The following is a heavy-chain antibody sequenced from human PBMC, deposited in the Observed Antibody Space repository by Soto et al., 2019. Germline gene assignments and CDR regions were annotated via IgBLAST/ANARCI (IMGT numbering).Heavy chain of an antibody. CDR3: TKVGPHPQTTEAFDWFDP. CDR1: GFTFSSYA. CDR2: ISYDGSNK. V-gene: IGHV3-30-3*01. Sequence: GGSLRLSCAASGFTFSSYAMHWVRQAPGKGLEWVAVISYDGSNKYYADSVKGRFTISRDNSKNTLHLQMNSLRADDTAVYYCTKVGPHPQTTEAFDWFDPWGQGTLVTVSS. D-gene: IGHD3-16*01. J-gene: IGHJ5*02.